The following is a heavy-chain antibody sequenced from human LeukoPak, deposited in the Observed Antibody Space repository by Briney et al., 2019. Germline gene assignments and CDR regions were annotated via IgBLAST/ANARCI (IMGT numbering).Heavy chain of an antibody. Sequence: GGSLRLSCTASGFTFSSYAMHWVRQAPGKGLEWVAVISYDGSNKYYADSVKGRFTISRDNSKNTLYLQMNSLRAEDTAVYYCARGYYGSGSYSDYWGQGTLVTVSS. CDR1: GFTFSSYA. CDR3: ARGYYGSGSYSDY. J-gene: IGHJ4*02. V-gene: IGHV3-30-3*01. CDR2: ISYDGSNK. D-gene: IGHD3-10*01.